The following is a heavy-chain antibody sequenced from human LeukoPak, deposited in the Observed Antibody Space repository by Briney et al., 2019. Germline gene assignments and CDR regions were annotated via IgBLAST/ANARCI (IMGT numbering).Heavy chain of an antibody. J-gene: IGHJ5*02. CDR1: GFTFSDYY. D-gene: IGHD3-16*02. CDR3: ANGNYDYVWGSYRRFDP. V-gene: IGHV3-23*01. CDR2: IGGSGGST. Sequence: GGSLRLSCAASGFTFSDYYMNWVRQAPGKGLEWVSAIGGSGGSTYYADSVKGRFTISRDNSKNTLYLQMNSLRAEDTAVYYCANGNYDYVWGSYRRFDPWGQGTLVTVSS.